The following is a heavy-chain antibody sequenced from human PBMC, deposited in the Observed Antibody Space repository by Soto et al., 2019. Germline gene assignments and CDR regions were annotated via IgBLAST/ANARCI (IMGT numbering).Heavy chain of an antibody. Sequence: PGGSLRLSCAASGFIFSYYGMHWVRQAPGKGPEWVAVISYDGSDKYYAESVKGRFTVSRDNSKNTLYLQMNSLRAEDTALYYCAKGGERAYCGGDCYTGLDYWGQGT. D-gene: IGHD2-21*02. V-gene: IGHV3-30*18. CDR1: GFIFSYYG. CDR2: ISYDGSDK. J-gene: IGHJ4*02. CDR3: AKGGERAYCGGDCYTGLDY.